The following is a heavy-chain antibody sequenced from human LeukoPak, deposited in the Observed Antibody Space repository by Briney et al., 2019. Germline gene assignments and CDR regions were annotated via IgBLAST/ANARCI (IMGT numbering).Heavy chain of an antibody. J-gene: IGHJ4*02. V-gene: IGHV3-23*01. CDR2: ISGSGGST. CDR3: AKGVGWGFGEFPFDY. Sequence: GGSLRLSCAASGFTFSSYAMSWVRQAPGKGLEWVSAISGSGGSTYYADSVKGRFTISRDNSKNTLYLQMNSLRAEDTAVYYCAKGVGWGFGEFPFDYWGQGTLVTVSS. D-gene: IGHD3-10*01. CDR1: GFTFSSYA.